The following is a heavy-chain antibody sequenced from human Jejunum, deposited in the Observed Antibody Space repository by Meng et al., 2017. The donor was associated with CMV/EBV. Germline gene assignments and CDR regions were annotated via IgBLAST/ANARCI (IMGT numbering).Heavy chain of an antibody. Sequence: LSCAASGFIFNSYAMSWVRQPPGRGLKWVSGVTGNGDTTFYADSVKGRFSISRDNSKNTVSLQMNSLRAEDTAVYYCAKGGRSSGSYDWGQGTLVTVSS. CDR3: AKGGRSSGSYD. CDR2: VTGNGDTT. V-gene: IGHV3-23*01. CDR1: GFIFNSYA. D-gene: IGHD3-22*01. J-gene: IGHJ4*02.